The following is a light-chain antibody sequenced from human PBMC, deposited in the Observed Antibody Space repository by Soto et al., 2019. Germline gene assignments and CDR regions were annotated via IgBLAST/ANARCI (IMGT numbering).Light chain of an antibody. Sequence: QSALTQPASVSGSPGQSITISCTGTSRDVGSYNLVSWYQQHPGKAPKLMIYEGSKRPSGVSNRFSGSKSGNTASLTISELQAEDEADYYCCSYAGSSTLVFGGGTKVTVL. J-gene: IGLJ2*01. CDR3: CSYAGSSTLV. V-gene: IGLV2-23*01. CDR1: SRDVGSYNL. CDR2: EGS.